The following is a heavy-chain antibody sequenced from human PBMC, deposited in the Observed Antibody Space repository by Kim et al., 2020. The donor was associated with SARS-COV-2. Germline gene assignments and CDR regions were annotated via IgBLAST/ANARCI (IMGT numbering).Heavy chain of an antibody. Sequence: GGSLRLSCAASGFTFSSYAMSWVRQAPGKGLEWVSAISGSGGSTYYADSVKGRFTISRDNSKNTLYLQMNSLRAEDTAVYYCAKDRSRYDFWSGYIPFDPWGQGTLVTVSS. D-gene: IGHD3-3*01. CDR3: AKDRSRYDFWSGYIPFDP. CDR1: GFTFSSYA. J-gene: IGHJ5*02. CDR2: ISGSGGST. V-gene: IGHV3-23*01.